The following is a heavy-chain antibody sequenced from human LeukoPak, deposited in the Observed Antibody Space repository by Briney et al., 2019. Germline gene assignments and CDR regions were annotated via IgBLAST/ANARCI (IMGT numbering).Heavy chain of an antibody. Sequence: GGSLRLSCAASGFTFSSYSMNWVRQAPGKGLEWVSYISSSSSTIYYADSVKGRFTISRDNAKNSLYLQMNSLRAEDTALYYCAKDIRQQLDQIDYWGQGTLVTVSS. CDR1: GFTFSSYS. D-gene: IGHD6-13*01. CDR2: ISSSSSTI. V-gene: IGHV3-48*04. CDR3: AKDIRQQLDQIDY. J-gene: IGHJ4*02.